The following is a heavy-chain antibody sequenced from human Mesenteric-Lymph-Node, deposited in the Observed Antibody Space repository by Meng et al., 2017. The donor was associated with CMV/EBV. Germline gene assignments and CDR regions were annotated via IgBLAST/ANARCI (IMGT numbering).Heavy chain of an antibody. J-gene: IGHJ4*02. CDR2: IYWNDDK. CDR3: AHSLMITFGGVIVRNFDY. Sequence: SGPTLVKPTQTLTLTCTFSGFSLSTSGVGVGWIRQPPGKALEWLALIYWNDDKRYSPSLKSRLTITKDTSKNQVVLTMTNMDPVDTATYYCAHSLMITFGGVIVRNFDYWGQGTLVTVSP. D-gene: IGHD3-16*02. CDR1: GFSLSTSGVG. V-gene: IGHV2-5*01.